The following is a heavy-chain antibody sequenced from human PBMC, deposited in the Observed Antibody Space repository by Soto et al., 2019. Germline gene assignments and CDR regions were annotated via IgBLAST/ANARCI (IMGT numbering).Heavy chain of an antibody. V-gene: IGHV4-59*01. Sequence: ETKPLSHTVSGGTSANYYWNWVRQPPKKGLEWIGYINYSGDTRYNPSLKSRVTMSADTSRNQLSLKLTSVTAADTAVYYCARDPAASPWLRLSVPGMDVWGQGTTVTVS. D-gene: IGHD5-12*01. CDR3: ARDPAASPWLRLSVPGMDV. CDR2: INYSGDT. J-gene: IGHJ6*01. CDR1: GGTSANYY.